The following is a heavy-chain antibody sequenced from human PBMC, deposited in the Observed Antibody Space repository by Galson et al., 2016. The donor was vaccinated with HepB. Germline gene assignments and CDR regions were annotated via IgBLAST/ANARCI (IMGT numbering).Heavy chain of an antibody. J-gene: IGHJ4*02. Sequence: SLRLSCAASGFTFSSYAMSWVRQAPGKGLEWVSGISGSGGSTYYADSVKGRFTISRDILKNTLYLQMNSLRAEDTAVYYCAKDETQGPRFLEWLLSFDYWGQGTLVTVSS. CDR3: AKDETQGPRFLEWLLSFDY. CDR1: GFTFSSYA. CDR2: ISGSGGST. D-gene: IGHD3-3*01. V-gene: IGHV3-23*01.